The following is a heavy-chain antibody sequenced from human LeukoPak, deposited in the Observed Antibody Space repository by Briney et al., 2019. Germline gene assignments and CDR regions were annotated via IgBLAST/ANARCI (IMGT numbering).Heavy chain of an antibody. CDR3: ARARPRDIVVVPAAKDHYHGMDV. Sequence: GGSLRLSCAASGFTFSSYEMNWVRQAPGKGLEWVSYISSSGSTIYYADSVKGRFTISRDNAKNSLYLQMNSLRAEDTAVYYCARARPRDIVVVPAAKDHYHGMDVWGKGTTVTVSS. J-gene: IGHJ6*04. CDR2: ISSSGSTI. D-gene: IGHD2-2*01. V-gene: IGHV3-48*03. CDR1: GFTFSSYE.